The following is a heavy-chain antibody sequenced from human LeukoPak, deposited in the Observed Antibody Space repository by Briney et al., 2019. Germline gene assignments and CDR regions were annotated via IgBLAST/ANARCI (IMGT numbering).Heavy chain of an antibody. CDR2: TSYSEGT. CDR3: ATADWESFYFDS. CDR1: GGSFSGYY. D-gene: IGHD1-26*01. J-gene: IGHJ4*02. Sequence: PSETLSLTCAVSGGSFSGYYWSWIRQHPGKGLEWIGFTSYSEGTYYNPSLMSRITISVDRSQNQFPLKMRDVTAADTAVYFCATADWESFYFDSWGQGALVAVSS. V-gene: IGHV4-31*11.